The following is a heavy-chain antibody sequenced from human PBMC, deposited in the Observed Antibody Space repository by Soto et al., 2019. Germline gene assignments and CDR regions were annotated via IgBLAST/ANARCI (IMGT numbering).Heavy chain of an antibody. V-gene: IGHV4-61*01. Sequence: SETLSLTCTVSGGSVSSGSYYWSWIRQPPGKGLEWIGYIYYSGSTNYNPSLKSRVTISVDTSKNQFSLKLSSVTAADTAVYYCARGTDYYDSSGSNFDYWGQGTLVTVSS. CDR3: ARGTDYYDSSGSNFDY. D-gene: IGHD3-22*01. CDR2: IYYSGST. J-gene: IGHJ4*02. CDR1: GGSVSSGSYY.